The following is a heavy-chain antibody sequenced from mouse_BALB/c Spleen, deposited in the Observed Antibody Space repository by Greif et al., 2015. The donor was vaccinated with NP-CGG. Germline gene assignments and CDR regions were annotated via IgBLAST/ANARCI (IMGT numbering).Heavy chain of an antibody. D-gene: IGHD2-10*01. Sequence: DVQLQESGAELVKPGASVKLSCTASGFNIKDTYMHWVKQRPEQGLEWIGRIDPANGNTKYDLKFQGKATITADTSSNTAYLQLSSLTSEDTAVYYCAREGISYYGNYYAMDYWGQGTSVTVSS. CDR3: AREGISYYGNYYAMDY. J-gene: IGHJ4*01. V-gene: IGHV14-3*02. CDR1: GFNIKDTY. CDR2: IDPANGNT.